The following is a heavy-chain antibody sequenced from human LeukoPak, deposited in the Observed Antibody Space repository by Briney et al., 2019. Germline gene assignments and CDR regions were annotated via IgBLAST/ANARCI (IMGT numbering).Heavy chain of an antibody. CDR1: EFTFHTYL. D-gene: IGHD2-2*01. V-gene: IGHV3-23*01. Sequence: GGSLRLSCAGSEFTFHTYLMSWGRQAPGKGLEWVSSIRGSGATTDYADSVKGRFTISRGNVNEKVFLEMRSLRSGDTAVYFCAKDEPGYCSSTSCYAPNWFDPWGQGTLVTVSS. CDR2: IRGSGATT. CDR3: AKDEPGYCSSTSCYAPNWFDP. J-gene: IGHJ5*02.